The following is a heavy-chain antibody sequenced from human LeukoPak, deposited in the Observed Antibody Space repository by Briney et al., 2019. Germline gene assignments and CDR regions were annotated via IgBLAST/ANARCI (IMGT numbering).Heavy chain of an antibody. Sequence: GGSLRLSCAASGFSFRGYGMHWVRQAPGRGLEYVSAISADGGTTDYLNSVKGRFTISRDNSKNTLYLQMDRLRSDDTAIYYCARGRGGPPFDFWGQGTVVTVAS. J-gene: IGHJ4*02. CDR1: GFSFRGYG. V-gene: IGHV3-64*01. CDR2: ISADGGTT. D-gene: IGHD3-10*01. CDR3: ARGRGGPPFDF.